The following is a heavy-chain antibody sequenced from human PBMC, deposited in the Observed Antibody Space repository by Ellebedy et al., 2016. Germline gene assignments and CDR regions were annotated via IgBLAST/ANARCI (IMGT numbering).Heavy chain of an antibody. D-gene: IGHD4-23*01. CDR2: VWSDGSNK. J-gene: IGHJ2*01. Sequence: LSLTCAASGFTFSNYVMHWVRQAPGKGLEWVAVVWSDGSNKYYADSVKGRFTISRDNSKNTLYLQMNSLTTDDTAVYYCARDGGNPRSWFFDLWGRGTLVTVSS. CDR3: ARDGGNPRSWFFDL. CDR1: GFTFSNYV. V-gene: IGHV3-33*08.